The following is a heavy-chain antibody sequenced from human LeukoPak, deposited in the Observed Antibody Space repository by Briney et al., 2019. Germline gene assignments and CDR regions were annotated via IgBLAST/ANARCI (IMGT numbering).Heavy chain of an antibody. CDR3: AREDGYCSGGNCYSYFDS. D-gene: IGHD2-15*01. CDR1: GFTFSTYS. Sequence: GGSLRLSCAASGFTFSTYSMNWVRQAPGKGLEWVSYISSSSSTIYYADSVKGRFTITRDNARNSLFLQMNSLRAEDTAVYYCAREDGYCSGGNCYSYFDSWGQGALVTVSS. CDR2: ISSSSSTI. V-gene: IGHV3-48*04. J-gene: IGHJ4*02.